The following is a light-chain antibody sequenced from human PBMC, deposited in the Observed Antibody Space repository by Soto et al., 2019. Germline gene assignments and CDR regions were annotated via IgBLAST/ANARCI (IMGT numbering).Light chain of an antibody. J-gene: IGLJ2*01. Sequence: QTVVTQPPSVSGAPGQRVTISCTGSSSNIGAGYDVHWYQQLPGTAPKLLIYGNSNRPSGVPDRFSGSKSGTSASXAITGLQAEDDADYYCQSYDSSLSGVVFGGGTKLTVL. CDR1: SSNIGAGYD. CDR2: GNS. CDR3: QSYDSSLSGVV. V-gene: IGLV1-40*01.